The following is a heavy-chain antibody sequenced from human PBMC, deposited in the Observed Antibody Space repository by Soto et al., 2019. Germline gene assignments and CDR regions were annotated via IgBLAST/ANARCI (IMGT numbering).Heavy chain of an antibody. J-gene: IGHJ6*02. CDR1: GFTFSTYW. CDR3: ARGLKNYYGMDV. CDR2: VKSDGSN. V-gene: IGHV3-74*01. Sequence: AGGSLRLSCAASGFTFSTYWMHWVRQIPGKGLEWVSRVKSDGSNYYADPVKGRFTISRDNAWNTVYLQMNRLRAEDTALYFCARGLKNYYGMDVWGQGTTVTVSS.